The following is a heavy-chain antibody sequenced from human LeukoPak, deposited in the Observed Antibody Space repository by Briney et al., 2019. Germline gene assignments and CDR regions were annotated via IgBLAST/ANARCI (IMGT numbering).Heavy chain of an antibody. D-gene: IGHD3-16*02. CDR2: ISYDGSNK. V-gene: IGHV3-30*18. Sequence: GGSLRLSCAASGFTFSSYGMHWVRQAPGKGLEWVAVISYDGSNKYYADSVKGRFTISRDNSKNTLYLQMNNLRAEDTAVYYCAKEGVGYDYVWGSYRYFDYWGQGTLVTVSS. CDR1: GFTFSSYG. J-gene: IGHJ4*02. CDR3: AKEGVGYDYVWGSYRYFDY.